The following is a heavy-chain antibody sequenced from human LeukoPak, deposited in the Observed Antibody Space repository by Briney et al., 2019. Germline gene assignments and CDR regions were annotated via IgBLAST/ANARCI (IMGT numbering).Heavy chain of an antibody. CDR2: IYRGGCT. CDR3: ARVGVSGIAVAGGNY. Sequence: PGGSLRLSCAASGFSFTTYSMNWVRQAPGKGLEWVSVIYRGGCTYYADSVKGRFTISRDNSKNTLYLQMNSLRAEDTAVYYCARVGVSGIAVAGGNYWGQGTLVTVSS. V-gene: IGHV3-66*01. CDR1: GFSFTTYS. J-gene: IGHJ4*02. D-gene: IGHD6-19*01.